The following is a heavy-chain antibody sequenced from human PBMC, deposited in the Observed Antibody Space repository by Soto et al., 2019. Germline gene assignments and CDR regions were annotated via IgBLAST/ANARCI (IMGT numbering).Heavy chain of an antibody. D-gene: IGHD6-13*01. CDR3: ASDTYSSSWYYYGMDV. CDR1: GYTFTGYY. CDR2: INPNSGGT. V-gene: IGHV1-2*02. Sequence: ASVKVSCKASGYTFTGYYMHWVRQAPGQGLEWMGWINPNSGGTNYAQKFQGRVTMTRDTSIRTAYMELSRLRSDDTSVYYCASDTYSSSWYYYGMDVWGQGTTVTVSS. J-gene: IGHJ6*02.